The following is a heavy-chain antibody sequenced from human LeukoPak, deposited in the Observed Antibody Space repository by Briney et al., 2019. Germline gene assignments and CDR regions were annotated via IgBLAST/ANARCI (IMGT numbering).Heavy chain of an antibody. J-gene: IGHJ4*02. D-gene: IGHD3-10*01. CDR1: GGSISSSSYF. CDR3: ARHYSGSGSIY. V-gene: IGHV4-39*01. CDR2: ICYSGNT. Sequence: PSETLSLTCTVSGGSISSSSYFWGWIRQTLAPGKGLEWIGNICYSGNTYYNPSLKSRVTMSVDTSKNQLSLKLMSVTAADTAVYYCARHYSGSGSIYWGQGTLVTVSS.